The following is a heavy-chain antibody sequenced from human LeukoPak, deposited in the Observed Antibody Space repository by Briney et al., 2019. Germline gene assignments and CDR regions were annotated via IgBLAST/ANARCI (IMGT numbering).Heavy chain of an antibody. D-gene: IGHD6-13*01. J-gene: IGHJ3*02. V-gene: IGHV3-33*01. CDR2: IWYDGSNK. CDR3: ARDRFIAAAGTDAFDI. Sequence: GGSLRLSCAASGITFSSYGMHWVRQAPGKGLEWVAVIWYDGSNKYYADSVKGRFTISRDNSKNTLYLQMNSLRAEDTAVYYCARDRFIAAAGTDAFDIWGQGTMVTVSS. CDR1: GITFSSYG.